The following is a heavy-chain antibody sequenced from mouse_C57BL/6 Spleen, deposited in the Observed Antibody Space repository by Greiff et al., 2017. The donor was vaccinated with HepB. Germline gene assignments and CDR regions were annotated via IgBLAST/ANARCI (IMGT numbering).Heavy chain of an antibody. J-gene: IGHJ4*01. Sequence: EVHLVESGGGLVKPGGSLKLSCAASGFTFSSYAMSWVRQTPEKRLEWVATISDGGSYTYYPDNVKGRFTISRDNAKNNLYLQMSHLKSEDTAMYYCARDEGSYYSNYNAMDYWGQGTSVTVSS. CDR2: ISDGGSYT. CDR3: ARDEGSYYSNYNAMDY. V-gene: IGHV5-4*01. CDR1: GFTFSSYA. D-gene: IGHD2-5*01.